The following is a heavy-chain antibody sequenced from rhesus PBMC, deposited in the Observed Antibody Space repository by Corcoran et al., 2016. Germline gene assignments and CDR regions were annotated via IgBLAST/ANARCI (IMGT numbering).Heavy chain of an antibody. CDR3: ARDAISLDV. V-gene: IGHV4S16*01. CDR1: GVSLYGNY. Sequence: QVQLQESGPGLVKPSETLPLTCAVSGVSLYGNYWTWIRQSPGKGLEWIGYISGNTETTSYTPARGGRVTISKDTSQNQFSLILTSVTAADTAVYYCARDAISLDVWGRGVLVTVSS. J-gene: IGHJ5-2*02. CDR2: ISGNTETT.